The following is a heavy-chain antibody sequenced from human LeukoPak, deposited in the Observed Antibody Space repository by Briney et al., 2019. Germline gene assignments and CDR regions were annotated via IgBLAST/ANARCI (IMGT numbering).Heavy chain of an antibody. CDR2: IYTSGST. CDR3: ARVKDGYNSDY. V-gene: IGHV4-61*02. D-gene: IGHD5-24*01. Sequence: SETLSLTCTVSGGSISSGSYYWSWIRQPAGKGLEWIGRIYTSGSTNYNPSLKSRVTISVDTSKNQFSLKLSSVTAADTAVYYCARVKDGYNSDYWGQGTLVTVAS. CDR1: GGSISSGSYY. J-gene: IGHJ4*02.